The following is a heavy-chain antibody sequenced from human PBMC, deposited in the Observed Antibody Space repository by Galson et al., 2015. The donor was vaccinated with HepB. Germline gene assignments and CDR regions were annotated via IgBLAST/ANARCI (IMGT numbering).Heavy chain of an antibody. V-gene: IGHV3-23*01. CDR2: ISSSGTNT. D-gene: IGHD2-15*01. CDR1: GFTFSSHD. CDR3: AKRDIVVVVTAHYGAASEI. Sequence: SLRLSCAASGFTFSSHDMSWVRQAPGKGLEWVSGISSSGTNTYYADSVKGRFTISRDNSKNTLYLQMNSLRAEDTAVYYCAKRDIVVVVTAHYGAASEIWGQGTMVTVSS. J-gene: IGHJ3*02.